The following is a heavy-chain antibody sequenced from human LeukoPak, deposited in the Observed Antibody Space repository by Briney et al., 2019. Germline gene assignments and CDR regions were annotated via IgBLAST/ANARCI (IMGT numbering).Heavy chain of an antibody. CDR2: IYPGDSDT. CDR3: ARSVKDGYNLLLGYDAFDI. CDR1: GYSFTSYW. D-gene: IGHD5-24*01. V-gene: IGHV5-51*01. J-gene: IGHJ3*02. Sequence: KVSCKASGYSFTSYWIGWVRQMPGKGLEWMGIIYPGDSDTRYSPSFQGQVTISADKSISTAYLQWSSLKASDTAMYYCARSVKDGYNLLLGYDAFDIWGQGTMVTVSS.